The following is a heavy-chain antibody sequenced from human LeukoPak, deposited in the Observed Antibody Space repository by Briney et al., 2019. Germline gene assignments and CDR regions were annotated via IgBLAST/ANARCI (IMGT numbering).Heavy chain of an antibody. D-gene: IGHD2-21*02. V-gene: IGHV4-59*08. Sequence: SETLSLTCAVYGGSFSSYYWSWIRQPPGKGLEWIGYIYYSGSTNYNPSLKSRVTISVDTSKNQFSLKLSSVTAADTAVYYCARSFSSWVTYFDYWGQGTLVTVSS. CDR1: GGSFSSYY. CDR3: ARSFSSWVTYFDY. CDR2: IYYSGST. J-gene: IGHJ4*02.